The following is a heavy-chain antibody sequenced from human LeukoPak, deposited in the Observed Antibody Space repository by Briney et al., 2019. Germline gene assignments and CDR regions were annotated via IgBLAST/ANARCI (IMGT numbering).Heavy chain of an antibody. CDR2: IYTSGST. D-gene: IGHD3-10*01. V-gene: IGHV4-4*07. Sequence: SETLSLTCTVSGGSISSYYWSWIRQPAGKGLEWIGRIYTSGSTNYNPSLKSRVTISVDTSKNQFSLKLSSVTAADTAVYYCARRRITMVRGPFDPWGQGTLVTVSS. CDR3: ARRRITMVRGPFDP. CDR1: GGSISSYY. J-gene: IGHJ5*02.